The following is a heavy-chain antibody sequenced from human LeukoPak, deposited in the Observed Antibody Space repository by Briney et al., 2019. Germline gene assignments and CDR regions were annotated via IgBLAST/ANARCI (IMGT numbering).Heavy chain of an antibody. CDR3: ARDSGSSWSTYYYYYGMDV. CDR2: IYSAIST. Sequence: PGGSLRLSCAASGFTVSSNYMSWVRQAPGKGLEWVSLIYSAISTYYADSVKGRFTISRDNSKNTLYLQMNSLRAEDTAVYYCARDSGSSWSTYYYYYGMDVWGQGTTVTVSS. CDR1: GFTVSSNY. J-gene: IGHJ6*02. V-gene: IGHV3-53*01. D-gene: IGHD6-13*01.